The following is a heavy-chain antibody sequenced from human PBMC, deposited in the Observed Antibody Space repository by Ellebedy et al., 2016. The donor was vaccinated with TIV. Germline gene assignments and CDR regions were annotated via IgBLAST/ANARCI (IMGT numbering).Heavy chain of an antibody. CDR2: ISYDGSNK. CDR1: GFTFSSYG. V-gene: IGHV3-30*03. CDR3: ARTSRGQLVPGY. D-gene: IGHD6-6*01. Sequence: GESLKISCAASGFTFSSYGMHWVRQAPGKGLEWVAVISYDGSNKYYADSVKGRFTISRDNSKNTLYLQMNSLRAEDTAVYYCARTSRGQLVPGYWGQGTLVTVSS. J-gene: IGHJ4*02.